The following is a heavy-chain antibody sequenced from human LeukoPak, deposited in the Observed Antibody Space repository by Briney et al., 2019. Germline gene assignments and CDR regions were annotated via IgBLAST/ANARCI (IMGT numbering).Heavy chain of an antibody. V-gene: IGHV3-30*18. J-gene: IGHJ4*02. Sequence: GGSLRLSCAASGFTFSSYGMHGVRQAPGKGLEWVAVISYDGSNKYYADSVKGRFTISRDNSKNTLYLQMNSLRAEDTAVYYCAKGRIAAAGILDYWGQGTLVTVSS. D-gene: IGHD6-13*01. CDR1: GFTFSSYG. CDR3: AKGRIAAAGILDY. CDR2: ISYDGSNK.